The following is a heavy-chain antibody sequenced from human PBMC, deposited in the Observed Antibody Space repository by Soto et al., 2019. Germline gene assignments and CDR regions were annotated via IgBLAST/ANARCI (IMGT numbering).Heavy chain of an antibody. J-gene: IGHJ4*02. CDR1: GGSISSGDYY. CDR2: IYSSGSA. CDR3: AGLSGYHYDASAYSFDY. V-gene: IGHV4-30-4*01. D-gene: IGHD3-22*01. Sequence: SETLSLTCTVSGGSISSGDYYWSWIRQPPGKGLEWIGYIYSSGSAYYKPSLKSRVTMSVDTSKNQFSLKLNSVTASDTAVYYCAGLSGYHYDASAYSFDYWGQGTLVTVSS.